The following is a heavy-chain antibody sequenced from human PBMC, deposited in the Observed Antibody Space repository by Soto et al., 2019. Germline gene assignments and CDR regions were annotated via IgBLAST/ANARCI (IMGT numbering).Heavy chain of an antibody. CDR2: MSSSGSTI. CDR1: VVTFSDYY. Sequence: GGHVRLSCAASVVTFSDYYMSWSRQAPGEGVEGVSYMSSSGSTIYYADSVKGRFTISRDNAKNSLYLQMNSLRAEERDGYYCGKTGWGNWFASGGRGT. CDR3: GKTGWGNWFAS. D-gene: IGHD2-15*01. J-gene: IGHJ5*01. V-gene: IGHV3-11*01.